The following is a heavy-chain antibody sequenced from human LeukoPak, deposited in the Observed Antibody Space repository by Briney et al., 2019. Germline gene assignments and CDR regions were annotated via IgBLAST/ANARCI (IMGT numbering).Heavy chain of an antibody. CDR2: ISGSGGST. J-gene: IGHJ4*02. D-gene: IGHD6-19*01. Sequence: PGGSLRLSCAASGFTFSAYSMNWVRQAPGKGLEWVSAISGSGGSTYYADSVKGRFTISRDNSKNTLYLQMNSLRAEDTAVYYCAKDVVAVAGYFDYWGQGTLVTVSS. V-gene: IGHV3-23*01. CDR3: AKDVVAVAGYFDY. CDR1: GFTFSAYS.